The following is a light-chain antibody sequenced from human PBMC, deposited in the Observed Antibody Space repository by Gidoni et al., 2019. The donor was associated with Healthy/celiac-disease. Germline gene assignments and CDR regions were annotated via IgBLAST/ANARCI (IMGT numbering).Light chain of an antibody. V-gene: IGKV1-9*01. CDR1: QGISSY. Sequence: DIQLTQSPSFLSASVGDRVTITCRASQGISSYLAWYQQKPGKAPKLLIYAASTLQSGVPSRFSGSGSGTEFTLTISSLQPEDFATYYCQQLNSYLSFTFGPXTKVNIK. CDR3: QQLNSYLSFT. CDR2: AAS. J-gene: IGKJ3*01.